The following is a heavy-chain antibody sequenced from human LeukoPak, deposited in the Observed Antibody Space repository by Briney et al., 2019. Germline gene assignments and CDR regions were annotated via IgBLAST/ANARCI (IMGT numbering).Heavy chain of an antibody. CDR3: RGAFDVVVPAAMGDSLDYYMDV. V-gene: IGHV4-4*07. Sequence: SETLSLTCTVSGGSISSYYWSWIRQPAGKGLEWIGRIYTSGSTNYNPSLKSRVTMSVDTSKNQFSLKLSSVTAADTAVYYCRGAFDVVVPAAMGDSLDYYMDVWGKGTTVTVSS. CDR2: IYTSGST. J-gene: IGHJ6*03. CDR1: GGSISSYY. D-gene: IGHD2-2*01.